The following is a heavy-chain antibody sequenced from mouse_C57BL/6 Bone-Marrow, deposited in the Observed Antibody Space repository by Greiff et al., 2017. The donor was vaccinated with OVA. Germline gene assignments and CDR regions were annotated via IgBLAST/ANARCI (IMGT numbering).Heavy chain of an antibody. V-gene: IGHV14-4*01. D-gene: IGHD4-1*01. CDR3: TTLTSWFAY. CDR2: IDPENGDT. Sequence: VQLQQSGAELVRPGASVKLSCTASGFNIKDDYMHWVKQRPGQGLEWIGWIDPENGDTEYASKFQGKATITADTSSNTAYLQLSSLTSEDTAVYYCTTLTSWFAYWGQGTLVTVSA. J-gene: IGHJ3*01. CDR1: GFNIKDDY.